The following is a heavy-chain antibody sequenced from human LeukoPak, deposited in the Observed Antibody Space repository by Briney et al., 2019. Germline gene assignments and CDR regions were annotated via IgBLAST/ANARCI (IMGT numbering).Heavy chain of an antibody. J-gene: IGHJ4*02. Sequence: GGSLRLSCAASGFTFSKSWMSWVRQAPVRGLEWVGRIQTKSDGGTTDFGAPVKGRFTISRDDSKNTLYLQMDSLKSEDTAVYFCTTDGDANWHWGQGTLVTVSS. D-gene: IGHD7-27*01. CDR3: TTDGDANWH. V-gene: IGHV3-15*01. CDR1: GFTFSKSW. CDR2: IQTKSDGGTT.